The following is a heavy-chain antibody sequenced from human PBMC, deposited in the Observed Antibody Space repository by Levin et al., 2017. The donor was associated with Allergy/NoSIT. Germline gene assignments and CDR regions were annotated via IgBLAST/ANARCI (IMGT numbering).Heavy chain of an antibody. CDR1: GFTFSSYT. J-gene: IGHJ6*02. CDR3: ARACSGGNCPQDYYYYYGMDV. V-gene: IGHV3-30*04. CDR2: ISDDGTNK. Sequence: GGSLRLSCAASGFTFSSYTMHWVRQAPGKGLEWVAVISDDGTNKYYADSVKGRFTISRDNPKNTLFLQMNSLRAEDTAVYYCARACSGGNCPQDYYYYYGMDVWGQGTTVTVSS. D-gene: IGHD2-15*01.